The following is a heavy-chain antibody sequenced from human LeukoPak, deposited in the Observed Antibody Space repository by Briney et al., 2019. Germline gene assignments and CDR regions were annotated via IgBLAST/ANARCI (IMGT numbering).Heavy chain of an antibody. Sequence: GGSLRLSCAASGFTFSSYAMTWVRQAPGKGLEWVSAITGSGGGTYYADSVKGRFTISRDNSKNTLYLQMNSLRAGDTAVYYCAKPAMIVPGYYYYYMDVWGKGTTVTVSS. J-gene: IGHJ6*03. V-gene: IGHV3-23*01. CDR3: AKPAMIVPGYYYYYMDV. D-gene: IGHD3-22*01. CDR1: GFTFSSYA. CDR2: ITGSGGGT.